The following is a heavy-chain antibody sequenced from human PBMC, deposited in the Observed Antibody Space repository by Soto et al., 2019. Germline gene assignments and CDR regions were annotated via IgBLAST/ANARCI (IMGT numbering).Heavy chain of an antibody. J-gene: IGHJ6*02. CDR2: TSHDGVT. CDR1: SGSIDNVYW. Sequence: SETLSLTCAISSGSIDNVYWWSGVRQSPGKGLEWIGETSHDGVTNYNPSLEGRVTISIDKTKNQFSLKLSSVSAADTALYYCARRAIYYYGSVLWYYYYYGMDVWGQGTTVTVSS. V-gene: IGHV4-4*02. D-gene: IGHD3-10*01. CDR3: ARRAIYYYGSVLWYYYYYGMDV.